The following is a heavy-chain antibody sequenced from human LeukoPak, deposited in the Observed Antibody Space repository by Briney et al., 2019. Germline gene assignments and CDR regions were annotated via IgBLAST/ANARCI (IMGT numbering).Heavy chain of an antibody. V-gene: IGHV3-21*01. Sequence: GGSLRLSCAASGFTFSIYTINWVRQAPGKGLEWLSSISDNSRYIYYADSVKGRFTTSRDNAQNSVFLQLNSLRAEDTAVYYCARDGLGSYDYWGQRTLVTVSS. CDR2: ISDNSRYI. J-gene: IGHJ4*02. CDR1: GFTFSIYT. CDR3: ARDGLGSYDY. D-gene: IGHD3-10*01.